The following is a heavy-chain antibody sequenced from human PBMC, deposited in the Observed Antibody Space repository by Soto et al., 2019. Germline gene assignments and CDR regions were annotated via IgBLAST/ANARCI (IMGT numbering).Heavy chain of an antibody. CDR2: ISYDGTNK. CDR3: AKDLQSYGDYDYYCYGMDV. Sequence: QVQLVESGGGEVQPGRSLKISCAASGFTFSTYGMHWVRQTPGKGLEWGAVISYDGTNKFYSDSVKGRFTISRDNFKNTLTLQMNSLRADDTAVYSCAKDLQSYGDYDYYCYGMDVWGLGTRVTVSS. D-gene: IGHD4-17*01. J-gene: IGHJ6*02. CDR1: GFTFSTYG. V-gene: IGHV3-30*18.